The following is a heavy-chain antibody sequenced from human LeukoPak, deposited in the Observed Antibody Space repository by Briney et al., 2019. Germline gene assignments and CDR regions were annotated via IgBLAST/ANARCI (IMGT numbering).Heavy chain of an antibody. CDR3: ARSPYYGSGDY. V-gene: IGHV3-48*01. CDR2: ISSSSISI. J-gene: IGHJ4*02. CDR1: GFTFSNYA. D-gene: IGHD3-10*01. Sequence: GGSLRLSCAASGFTFSNYAMNWVHQAPGKGLEWVSYISSSSISIYYVDSVEGRFTISRDNAKNSLYLQMNSLRVEDTAVYYCARSPYYGSGDYWGQGTLVTVSS.